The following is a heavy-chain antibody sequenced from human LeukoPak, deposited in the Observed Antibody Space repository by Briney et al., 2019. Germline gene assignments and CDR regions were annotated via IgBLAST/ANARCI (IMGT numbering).Heavy chain of an antibody. V-gene: IGHV1-2*02. J-gene: IGHJ1*01. D-gene: IGHD5-18*01. CDR3: ARPGYSYGPEYFQY. CDR2: INPNSGGT. CDR1: GYTFTSYD. Sequence: GASVKVSCKASGYTFTSYDINWVRQAPGQGLEWMGWINPNSGGTNYAQKFQGRVTMTRDTSISTAYMELSRLRSDDTAVYYCARPGYSYGPEYFQYWGQGTLVTVSS.